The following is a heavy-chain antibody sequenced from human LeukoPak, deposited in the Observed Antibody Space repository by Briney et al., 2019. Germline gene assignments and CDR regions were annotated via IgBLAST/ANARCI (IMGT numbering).Heavy chain of an antibody. CDR3: LLIILGGSSQH. V-gene: IGHV3-74*01. CDR1: EFTFNNYW. CDR2: IKNDGKIT. D-gene: IGHD3-3*01. J-gene: IGHJ1*01. Sequence: GGSLRLSCAASEFTFNNYWMHWVRHAPGKGLVWVSRIKNDGKITTYADSVKGRFTTSRDNAKNTFYLQMNSLRVEDTAVYYCLLIILGGSSQHWGQGTLVTVSS.